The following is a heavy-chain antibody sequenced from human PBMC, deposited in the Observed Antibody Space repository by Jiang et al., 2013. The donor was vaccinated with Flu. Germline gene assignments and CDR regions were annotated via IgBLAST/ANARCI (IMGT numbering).Heavy chain of an antibody. CDR3: AVLAFCSRTSCYSFRNDAYDT. D-gene: IGHD2-2*02. V-gene: IGHV3-30*03. CDR2: ISYDGSNK. Sequence: EWVAVISYDGSNKYYADSVKGRFTISRDKSKNTLYLQMNSLRAEDTAVYYCAVLAFCSRTSCYSFRNDAYDTWGQGTMVTVSS. J-gene: IGHJ3*02.